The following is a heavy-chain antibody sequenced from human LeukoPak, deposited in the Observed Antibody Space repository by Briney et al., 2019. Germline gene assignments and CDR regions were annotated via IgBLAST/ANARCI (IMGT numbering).Heavy chain of an antibody. J-gene: IGHJ4*02. CDR2: IYSDAGT. V-gene: IGHV3-66*01. CDR1: GLIVSSNC. CDR3: AKGPVSAIVGATTLDY. D-gene: IGHD1-26*01. Sequence: GGSLRLSCAASGLIVSSNCMSWVRQAPGKGLEWVSVIYSDAGTYNADSVKGRFTISRDNSKNTVYLQMNSLRVEDTAVYYCAKGPVSAIVGATTLDYWGQGTLVTVSS.